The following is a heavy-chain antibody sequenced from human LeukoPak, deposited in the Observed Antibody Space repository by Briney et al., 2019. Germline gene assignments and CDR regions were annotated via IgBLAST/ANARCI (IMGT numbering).Heavy chain of an antibody. J-gene: IGHJ3*02. CDR1: GYSLIELS. V-gene: IGHV1-24*01. CDR2: FDPEDGET. D-gene: IGHD3-16*01. Sequence: ASVKVSCKVSGYSLIELSMHWARQAPGKGLEWMGGFDPEDGETIYAQKFQGRVTMTGDTSTDTAYMELSSLRSEDTAVYYCATIWARYLDAFDIWGQGTMVTVSS. CDR3: ATIWARYLDAFDI.